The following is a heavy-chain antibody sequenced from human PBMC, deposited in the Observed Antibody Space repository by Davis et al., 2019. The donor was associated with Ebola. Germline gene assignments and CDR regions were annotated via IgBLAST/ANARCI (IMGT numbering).Heavy chain of an antibody. V-gene: IGHV7-4-1*01. D-gene: IGHD3-9*01. CDR2: INTNSGNP. J-gene: IGHJ5*01. Sequence: AASVKVSCKASGGTFNSDAASWVRQAPGQGLEWMGWINTNSGNPTYAQGLSGRFLFSLDTSVSTAYLQIDSLEPEDTAIYYCTRGRYLAPVDSWGQGTLATVSS. CDR1: GGTFNSDA. CDR3: TRGRYLAPVDS.